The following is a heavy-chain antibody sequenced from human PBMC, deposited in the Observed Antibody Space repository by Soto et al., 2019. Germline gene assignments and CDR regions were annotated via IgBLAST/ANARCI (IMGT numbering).Heavy chain of an antibody. J-gene: IGHJ6*02. CDR1: GGSIDGRN. D-gene: IGHD3-10*01. Sequence: QVQLQESGPGLVKPSETLSLTCTVSGGSIDGRNCAWIRQPPGKGLEWLGYVYYDGGSSYNPSVKSRRTLSMDTTKSQFSLQVRSVTAAETAVYYCVRQGIGNLHGLVDVWGRGTTVTVSS. V-gene: IGHV4-59*08. CDR2: VYYDGGS. CDR3: VRQGIGNLHGLVDV.